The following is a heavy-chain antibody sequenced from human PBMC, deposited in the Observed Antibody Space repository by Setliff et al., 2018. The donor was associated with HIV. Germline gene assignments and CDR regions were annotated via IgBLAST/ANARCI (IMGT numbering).Heavy chain of an antibody. D-gene: IGHD6-19*01. J-gene: IGHJ6*03. V-gene: IGHV1-3*01. CDR3: ARDGGPGSGWGDYSYYFSMDV. CDR2: ISAGNGNT. Sequence: ASVKVSCKTSGYTFISYVMQWVRQAPGQRLEWMGWISAGNGNTKYSQTFQDRVPITRDTSASTVYMELGSLRSEDTAIYYCARDGGPGSGWGDYSYYFSMDVWGKGTTVTVSS. CDR1: GYTFISYV.